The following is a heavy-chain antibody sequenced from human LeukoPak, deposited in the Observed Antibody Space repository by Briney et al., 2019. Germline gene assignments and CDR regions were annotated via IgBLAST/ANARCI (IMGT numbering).Heavy chain of an antibody. J-gene: IGHJ5*02. V-gene: IGHV3-30*03. CDR3: PRHDYYDPILYFGPLLP. CDR1: GFSFSTYG. CDR2: ISNDGSSK. Sequence: GGSLRLSCAASGFSFSTYGMHWVRQAPGKGLEWVAVISNDGSSKYYADSVKGRFTISRDNSKNTLYLQMNSLRAEDTAVYYFPRHDYYDPILYFGPLLPWAHAPLFPVSS. D-gene: IGHD3-22*01.